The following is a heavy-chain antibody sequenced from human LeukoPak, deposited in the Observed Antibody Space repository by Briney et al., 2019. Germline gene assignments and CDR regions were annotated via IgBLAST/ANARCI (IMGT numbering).Heavy chain of an antibody. CDR1: GFTFSDYA. V-gene: IGHV3-23*01. Sequence: QPGGSLRLSCTASGFTFSDYAMTWVRQTPGKGLEWVSAISPDGSDTKYAGPVKGRSTISRDNSKKTLFLQMNSLRVEDTAVYYCTKDWSADYWGQGTLVTVSS. CDR3: TKDWSADY. CDR2: ISPDGSDT. J-gene: IGHJ4*02.